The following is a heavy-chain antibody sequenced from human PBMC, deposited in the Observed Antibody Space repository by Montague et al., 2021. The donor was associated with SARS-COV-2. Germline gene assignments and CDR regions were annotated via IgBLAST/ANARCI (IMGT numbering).Heavy chain of an antibody. CDR1: GFTFGDYA. CDR3: ARGPYSGYDLGELDY. Sequence: SLRLSCAASGFTFGDYAMHWVRQAPGEGLEWVSGISWNSGSIGYADSVKGRFTISRDNAKNSLYLQMNSLRAEDTAVYYCARGPYSGYDLGELDYWGQGTLVTVSS. J-gene: IGHJ4*02. D-gene: IGHD5-12*01. V-gene: IGHV3-9*01. CDR2: ISWNSGSI.